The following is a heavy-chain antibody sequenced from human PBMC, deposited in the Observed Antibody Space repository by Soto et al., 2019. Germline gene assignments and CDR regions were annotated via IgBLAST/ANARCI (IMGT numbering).Heavy chain of an antibody. CDR2: IYYSGST. J-gene: IGHJ6*02. CDR1: GGSISSGGYY. D-gene: IGHD2-15*01. V-gene: IGHV4-31*03. CDR3: ARGGLGYCSGGSCYSAVLSRYYYGMDV. Sequence: QVQLQESGPGLVKPSQTLSLTCTVSGGSISSGGYYWSWIRQHPGKGLEWIGYIYYSGSTYYHPSLKGRVNLSVDTSKNQFSLKLSSVTAADTAVYYCARGGLGYCSGGSCYSAVLSRYYYGMDVWGQGTTVTVSS.